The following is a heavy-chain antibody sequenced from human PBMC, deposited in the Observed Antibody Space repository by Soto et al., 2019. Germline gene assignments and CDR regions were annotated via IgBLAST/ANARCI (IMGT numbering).Heavy chain of an antibody. CDR2: IYYSGST. CDR1: GGSISSYY. CDR3: ARFFRSGYNGVDYFDY. Sequence: SETLSLTCTVSGGSISSYYWSWIRQPPGKGLEWIEYIYYSGSTNYNPSLKSRVTISVDTSKNQFSLKLSSVTAADTAVYYCARFFRSGYNGVDYFDYWGQGTLVTVSS. D-gene: IGHD3-3*01. J-gene: IGHJ4*02. V-gene: IGHV4-59*01.